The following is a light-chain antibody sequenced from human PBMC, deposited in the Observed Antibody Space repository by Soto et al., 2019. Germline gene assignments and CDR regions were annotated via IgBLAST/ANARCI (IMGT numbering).Light chain of an antibody. Sequence: QSALTQPPSASGSPGQSVTISCTGTSSDVGGYNYVSWYQQHAGKAPKLVIYEVTKRPSGVPDRFSGSKSANTASLTVSGLQAEDEADYYCSSFASSNTWVFGGGTQLTVL. CDR1: SSDVGGYNY. CDR2: EVT. CDR3: SSFASSNTWV. J-gene: IGLJ3*02. V-gene: IGLV2-8*01.